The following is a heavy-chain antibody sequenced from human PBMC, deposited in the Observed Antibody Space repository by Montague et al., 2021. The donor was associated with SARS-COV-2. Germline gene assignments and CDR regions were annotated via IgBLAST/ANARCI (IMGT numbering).Heavy chain of an antibody. J-gene: IGHJ3*02. V-gene: IGHV3-23*03. CDR3: AKSAWGVTDALDI. CDR1: EFAFSSYA. Sequence: SLRLSCAASEFAFSSYAMSWVRQAPGKGLEWVSAIYSGGSSTFYSDSVKGRFTISRDNSKNTLYLQMNSLRAEDTAVYYCAKSAWGVTDALDIWGQGTMVTVSS. D-gene: IGHD1-26*01. CDR2: IYSGGSST.